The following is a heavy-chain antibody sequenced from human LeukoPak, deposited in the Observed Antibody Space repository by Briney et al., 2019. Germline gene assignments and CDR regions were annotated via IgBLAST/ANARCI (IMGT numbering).Heavy chain of an antibody. Sequence: GGSLRLSCAASGFTFTRHGIHWVRQAPGKGLEWVAFLRSDGNGKNYANSVKGRFTISSDNSQSMVFLQMNSLRPEDTAVYYCAKDVPNWAVDYWGQGTLVTVSS. CDR2: LRSDGNGK. CDR1: GFTFTRHG. D-gene: IGHD7-27*01. CDR3: AKDVPNWAVDY. J-gene: IGHJ4*01. V-gene: IGHV3-30*02.